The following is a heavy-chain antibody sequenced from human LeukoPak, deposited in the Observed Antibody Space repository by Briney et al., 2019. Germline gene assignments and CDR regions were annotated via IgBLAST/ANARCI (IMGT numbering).Heavy chain of an antibody. D-gene: IGHD1-1*01. CDR2: IRQDGSDK. J-gene: IGHJ3*02. V-gene: IGHV3-7*03. CDR1: GFTFSNYW. Sequence: GGSLRLSCAASGFTFSNYWMTWVRQAPGKGLEWVANIRQDGSDKFYVDSVKGRFTISRDNAKNSLFLQMNSLRAEDTAVYYCAGTLGTTGTGEAFDIWGQGTMVTVSS. CDR3: AGTLGTTGTGEAFDI.